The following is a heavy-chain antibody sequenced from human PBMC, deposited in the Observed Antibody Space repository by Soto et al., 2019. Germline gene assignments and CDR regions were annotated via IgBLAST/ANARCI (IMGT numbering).Heavy chain of an antibody. J-gene: IGHJ5*02. Sequence: GESLKISCKASGYNFANYWIGWVRQMPGKGLEWVGIIYPGGSDTRYSPSFQGQVTISADKSTFTAYLQWSSLKASDTAMYYCARHGPSCDSTRCYGDDYWSDPWGLGTLVTVSS. CDR2: IYPGGSDT. CDR3: ARHGPSCDSTRCYGDDYWSDP. D-gene: IGHD2-2*01. CDR1: GYNFANYW. V-gene: IGHV5-51*01.